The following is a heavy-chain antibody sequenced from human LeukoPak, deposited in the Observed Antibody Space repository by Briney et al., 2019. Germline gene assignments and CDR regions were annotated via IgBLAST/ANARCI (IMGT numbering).Heavy chain of an antibody. D-gene: IGHD3-10*01. V-gene: IGHV4-59*08. CDR1: GGSISSYY. CDR2: IYYSGST. CDR3: AKSPPNYYGSGPEDYYYYGMDV. J-gene: IGHJ6*02. Sequence: SETLSLTCTVSGGSISSYYWSWIRQPPGKGLEWIGYIYYSGSTNYNPSLKSRVTISVDTSKNQFSLKLSSVTAADTAVYYCAKSPPNYYGSGPEDYYYYGMDVWGQGTTVTVSS.